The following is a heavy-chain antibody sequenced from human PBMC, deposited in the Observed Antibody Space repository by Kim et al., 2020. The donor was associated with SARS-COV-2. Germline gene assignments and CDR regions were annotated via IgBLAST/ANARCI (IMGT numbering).Heavy chain of an antibody. CDR3: AAYDFWSGYREWFDP. V-gene: IGHV1-2*02. D-gene: IGHD3-3*01. CDR2: INPNSGGT. J-gene: IGHJ5*02. Sequence: ASVKVSCKASGYTFTGYYMHWVRQAPGQGLEWMGWINPNSGGTNYAQKFQGRVTMTRDTSISTAYMELSRLRSDDTAVYYCAAYDFWSGYREWFDPWGQGTLVTVSS. CDR1: GYTFTGYY.